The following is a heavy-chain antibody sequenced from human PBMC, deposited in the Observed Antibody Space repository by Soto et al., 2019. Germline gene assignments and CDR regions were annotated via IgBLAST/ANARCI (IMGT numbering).Heavy chain of an antibody. CDR2: IYYSGST. V-gene: IGHV4-31*03. D-gene: IGHD2-8*01. CDR1: GGSISSGGYY. CDR3: ARPNAEDDAFDI. Sequence: SETLSLTCTVSGGSISSGGYYWSWIRQHPGKGLEWIGYIYYSGSTYYSPSLKSRVTISVDTSKNQFSLKLSSVTAADTAVYYCARPNAEDDAFDIWGQGTMVTVSS. J-gene: IGHJ3*02.